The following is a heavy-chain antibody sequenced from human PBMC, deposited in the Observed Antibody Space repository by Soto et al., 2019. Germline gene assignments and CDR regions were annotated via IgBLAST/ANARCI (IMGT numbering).Heavy chain of an antibody. V-gene: IGHV5-51*01. J-gene: IGHJ5*02. D-gene: IGHD6-19*01. Sequence: GESLKIACKGSGYSFARYWIAWVRQMPGKGLEWMGIIYPGDSATRYSPPFQGQVTISVDKSISTAYLQWTSLKASDTAMYYCVRHLDSGRYWIDPWGQGTLVTVSS. CDR2: IYPGDSAT. CDR1: GYSFARYW. CDR3: VRHLDSGRYWIDP.